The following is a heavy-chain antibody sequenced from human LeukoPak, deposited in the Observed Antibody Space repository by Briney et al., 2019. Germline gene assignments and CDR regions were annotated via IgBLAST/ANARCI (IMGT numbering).Heavy chain of an antibody. Sequence: SETPSLTCTVSGDSISNYYWSWIRQPAGKGLEWIGRIYTSGSTNYNPSPKSRVTMSVDTSENQFSLKLSSVTAADTAVYYCARSGYYYDSSAYYSDYWGQGTLVTVSS. V-gene: IGHV4-4*07. CDR1: GDSISNYY. J-gene: IGHJ4*02. CDR3: ARSGYYYDSSAYYSDY. CDR2: IYTSGST. D-gene: IGHD3-22*01.